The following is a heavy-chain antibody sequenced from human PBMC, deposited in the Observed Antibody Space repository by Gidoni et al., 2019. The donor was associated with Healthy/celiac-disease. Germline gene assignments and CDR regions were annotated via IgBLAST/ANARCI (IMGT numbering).Heavy chain of an antibody. CDR2: INPNSGGT. CDR1: GYTFTGYY. V-gene: IGHV1-2*02. D-gene: IGHD2-2*01. Sequence: QVQLVQSGAEVKKPGASVKVSCKASGYTFTGYYMHWVRQAPGQGLEWMGWINPNSGGTNYAQKFQGRVTMTRDTSISTAYMELSRLRSDDTAVYYCARAASASGLFIVVVPAAMAGFDPWGQGTLVTVSS. CDR3: ARAASASGLFIVVVPAAMAGFDP. J-gene: IGHJ5*02.